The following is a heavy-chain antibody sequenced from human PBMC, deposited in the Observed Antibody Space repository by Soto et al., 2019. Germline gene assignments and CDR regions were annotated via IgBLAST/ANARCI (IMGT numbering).Heavy chain of an antibody. CDR3: ARDVGATGD. V-gene: IGHV1-18*01. CDR2: ISAYNGNT. Sequence: QVQLVQSGAEVKKPGASVKVSCKASGYTFTNYGISWVRQAPGQGLEWMGWISAYNGNTKYSQKFQGRVTITRDTSASTAYMELSSLRSEDTAVYYCARDVGATGDWGQGTLVTVSS. J-gene: IGHJ4*02. D-gene: IGHD1-26*01. CDR1: GYTFTNYG.